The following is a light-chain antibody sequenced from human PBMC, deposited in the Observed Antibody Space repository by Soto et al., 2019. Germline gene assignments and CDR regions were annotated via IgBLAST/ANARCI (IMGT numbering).Light chain of an antibody. CDR2: GAS. CDR1: QSVGKY. Sequence: EIAMTQSPATLSLSPGERATLSCRASQSVGKYLVWYQQKPGQAPRLLIYGASTRATGIPARFSGSGSGTEFTLTISSLQSEDFAVYYCQQYNNWPPWTFGQGTKVDIK. CDR3: QQYNNWPPWT. V-gene: IGKV3-15*01. J-gene: IGKJ1*01.